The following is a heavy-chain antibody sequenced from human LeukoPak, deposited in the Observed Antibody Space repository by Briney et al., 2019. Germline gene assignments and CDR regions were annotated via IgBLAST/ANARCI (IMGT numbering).Heavy chain of an antibody. CDR2: IYYTGTT. CDR1: GGSISSSSYY. CDR3: ARLSYPSAADAMGNWFDP. D-gene: IGHD2-2*01. V-gene: IGHV4-39*01. Sequence: SETLSLTCTVSGGSISSSSYYWVWIRQPPGKGLEWIGSIYYTGTTYYKPSLKSRVTMSIDTSNTQFSLRLRSLTAADTAVYYCARLSYPSAADAMGNWFDPWGQGTLVTVSS. J-gene: IGHJ5*02.